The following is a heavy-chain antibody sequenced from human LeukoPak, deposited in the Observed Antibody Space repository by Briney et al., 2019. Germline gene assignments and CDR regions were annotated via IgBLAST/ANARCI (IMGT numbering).Heavy chain of an antibody. J-gene: IGHJ4*02. Sequence: SVKVSCKASGGTFSSYAISWVRQAPGQGLEWMGRIIPILGIANYAQKFQGRVTITADKSTSTAYMELGSLRSEDTAVYYCARDSRTYKGVGATGGDYWGQGTLVTVSS. CDR1: GGTFSSYA. CDR2: IIPILGIA. V-gene: IGHV1-69*04. CDR3: ARDSRTYKGVGATGGDY. D-gene: IGHD1-26*01.